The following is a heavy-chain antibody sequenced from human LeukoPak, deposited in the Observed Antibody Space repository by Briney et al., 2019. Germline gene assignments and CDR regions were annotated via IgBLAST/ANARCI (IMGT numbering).Heavy chain of an antibody. CDR1: GYSISSGYY. CDR3: ARIQYYHGSGSYYNVPFDP. D-gene: IGHD3-10*01. Sequence: SETLSLTCTVSGYSISSGYYWGWIRQPPGKGLEWIGSIYHSGSTYYNPSLKSRVTISVDTSKNQFSLKLSSVTAADTAVYYCARIQYYHGSGSYYNVPFDPWGQGTLVTVSS. V-gene: IGHV4-38-2*02. J-gene: IGHJ5*02. CDR2: IYHSGST.